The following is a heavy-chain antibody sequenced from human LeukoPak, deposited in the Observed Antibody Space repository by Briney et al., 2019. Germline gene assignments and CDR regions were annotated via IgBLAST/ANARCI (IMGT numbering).Heavy chain of an antibody. J-gene: IGHJ3*02. CDR3: ARDLLGYCSSTSCYTVDI. CDR2: INPNRGGT. D-gene: IGHD2-2*02. V-gene: IGHV1-2*02. CDR1: GYTFTGYY. Sequence: ASVKVSCKASGYTFTGYYMHWVGQAPGQGREWMGGINPNRGGTNYAQKYQGRVTITREKYIRTDYMELSRLRSDDTAVYYCARDLLGYCSSTSCYTVDIWGQGTMVTVSS.